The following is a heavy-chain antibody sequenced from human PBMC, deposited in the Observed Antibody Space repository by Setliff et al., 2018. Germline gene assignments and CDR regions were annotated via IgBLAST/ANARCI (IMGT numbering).Heavy chain of an antibody. CDR1: GYTFTGYY. V-gene: IGHV1-2*04. D-gene: IGHD3-22*01. J-gene: IGHJ4*02. CDR3: ARGEAMIVEQTDFDY. CDR2: INPNSGGT. Sequence: ASVKVSCKASGYTFTGYYMHWVRQAPGQGLEWMGWINPNSGGTNYAQKFQGWVTMTRDTSISTAYMELSRLGSDDTAVYYCARGEAMIVEQTDFDYWGQGTLVTVSS.